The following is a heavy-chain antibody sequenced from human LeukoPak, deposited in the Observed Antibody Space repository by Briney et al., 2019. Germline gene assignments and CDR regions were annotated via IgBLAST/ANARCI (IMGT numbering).Heavy chain of an antibody. Sequence: ASVKVSCKASGYTFTSYGISWVRQAPGQGREWMGLISAYNGNTNYAQKLQGRVTMTTDTSTSTAYMELRSLRSDDTAVYYCARDSGGYSYGEFDYWGQGTLVTVSS. CDR1: GYTFTSYG. CDR2: ISAYNGNT. CDR3: ARDSGGYSYGEFDY. V-gene: IGHV1-18*01. D-gene: IGHD5-18*01. J-gene: IGHJ4*02.